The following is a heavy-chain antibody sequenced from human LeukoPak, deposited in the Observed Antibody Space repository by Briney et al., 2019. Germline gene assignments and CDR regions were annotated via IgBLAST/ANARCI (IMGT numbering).Heavy chain of an antibody. J-gene: IGHJ6*02. Sequence: GGSLRLSCAASGFTVSSSFMSWVRQAPGKGLEWVSGIYGGGITYYADSVKGRFTISRDNSKSTLYLQMNSLRAEDTAVYYCARSSVYYAYAMDVWGQGTTVSASS. D-gene: IGHD6-19*01. CDR2: IYGGGIT. CDR1: GFTVSSSF. CDR3: ARSSVYYAYAMDV. V-gene: IGHV3-66*01.